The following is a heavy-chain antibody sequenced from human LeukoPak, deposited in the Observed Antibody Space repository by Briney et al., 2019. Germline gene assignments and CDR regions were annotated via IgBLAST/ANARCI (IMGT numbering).Heavy chain of an antibody. V-gene: IGHV5-51*01. CDR3: ARYSSGHELNYYGMDV. CDR2: IYPGDSDT. CDR1: GYSFTSYW. J-gene: IGHJ6*04. D-gene: IGHD6-19*01. Sequence: GESLKISCKGSGYSFTSYWIGWVRQMPGKGLEWMGIIYPGDSDTRYSPSFQGQVTISADKSISTAYLQWSSLKASGTAMYYCARYSSGHELNYYGMDVWGKGTTVTVSS.